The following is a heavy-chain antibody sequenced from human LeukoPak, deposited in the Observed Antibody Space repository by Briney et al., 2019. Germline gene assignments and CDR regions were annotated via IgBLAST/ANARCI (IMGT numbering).Heavy chain of an antibody. J-gene: IGHJ4*02. V-gene: IGHV3-30*04. CDR1: GFTFSSYA. D-gene: IGHD6-19*01. Sequence: GGSLRLSCAASGFTFSSYAMHWVRQAPGKGLEWVAVISYDGSNKYCADSVKGRFTISRDNSKNTLYLQMNSLRAEDTAVYYCARDLYSSGWLGYFDYWGQGTLVTVSS. CDR3: ARDLYSSGWLGYFDY. CDR2: ISYDGSNK.